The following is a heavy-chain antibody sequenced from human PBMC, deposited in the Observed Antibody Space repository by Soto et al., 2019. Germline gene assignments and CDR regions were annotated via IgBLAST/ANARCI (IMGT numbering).Heavy chain of an antibody. CDR1: GFTFSNAW. D-gene: IGHD2-2*01. CDR3: TTTEYCISTSCYAYYYYGMDV. J-gene: IGHJ6*02. CDR2: IKSKTDGGTT. Sequence: EVQLVESGGGLVKPGGSLRLSCAASGFTFSNAWMNWVRQAPGKGLEWVGRIKSKTDGGTTDYAAPVKGRFTISRDDSKNTLYLQMNSLKTEDTAVYYCTTTEYCISTSCYAYYYYGMDVWGQGTTVTVSS. V-gene: IGHV3-15*07.